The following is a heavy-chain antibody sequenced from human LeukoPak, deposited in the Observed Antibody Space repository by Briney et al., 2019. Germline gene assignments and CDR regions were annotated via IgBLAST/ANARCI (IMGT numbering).Heavy chain of an antibody. J-gene: IGHJ4*02. D-gene: IGHD3-22*01. CDR2: ISAYNGNT. V-gene: IGHV1-18*01. Sequence: ASVKVSCKASGYTFTSYGISLVRQAPGQGLEWMGWISAYNGNTNYAQKLQGRVTMTTDTSTSTVYMELRSLRSDDTAVYYCARGSPPRRNYDSRGYYSYYFDYWGQGTLVTVSS. CDR1: GYTFTSYG. CDR3: ARGSPPRRNYDSRGYYSYYFDY.